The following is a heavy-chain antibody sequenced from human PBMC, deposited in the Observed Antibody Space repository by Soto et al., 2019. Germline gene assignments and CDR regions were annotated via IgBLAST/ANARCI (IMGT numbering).Heavy chain of an antibody. D-gene: IGHD1-1*01. Sequence: QVQLVQSGAEVVKPGSSVKVSCKASGDTFDTFAISWVRQAPGQGLEWMGGIIPIFRTPDYGQKFQGRVTITADESTSTAYMELSSLRSEDTAVYYCARDKDREQLGGNYYYALDVWGKGNTVTVSS. J-gene: IGHJ6*04. V-gene: IGHV1-69*12. CDR2: IIPIFRTP. CDR3: ARDKDREQLGGNYYYALDV. CDR1: GDTFDTFA.